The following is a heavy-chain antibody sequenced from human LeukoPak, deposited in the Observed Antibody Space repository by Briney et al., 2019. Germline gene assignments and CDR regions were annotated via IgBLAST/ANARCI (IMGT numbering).Heavy chain of an antibody. D-gene: IGHD6-25*01. CDR2: MRGSNGIT. V-gene: IGHV3-23*01. J-gene: IGHJ4*02. CDR1: RFTFNSYA. CDR3: ATHEHSGWGSFDS. Sequence: GGSLRLSCAASRFTFNSYAMSWVRQAPAKGLEWVPVMRGSNGITFYVGSVKRRFPISRHNSKATLYLPMNSLRAEDTAVDYYATHEHSGWGSFDSWGQGTLVTVSS.